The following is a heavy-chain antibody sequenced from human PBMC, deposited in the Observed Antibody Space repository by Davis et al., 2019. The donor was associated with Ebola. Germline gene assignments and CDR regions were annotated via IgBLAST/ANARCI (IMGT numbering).Heavy chain of an antibody. CDR1: GFTFSDYY. Sequence: GGSLRLSCAASGFTFSDYYMNWIRQAPGKGLEWVSYISSSGSTIYYADSVKGRFTISRDNAKNSLYLQMNSLRAEDTAVYYCARVLSYSSSFLGYYYYGMDVWGQGTTVTVSS. D-gene: IGHD6-6*01. V-gene: IGHV3-11*01. CDR2: ISSSGSTI. CDR3: ARVLSYSSSFLGYYYYGMDV. J-gene: IGHJ6*02.